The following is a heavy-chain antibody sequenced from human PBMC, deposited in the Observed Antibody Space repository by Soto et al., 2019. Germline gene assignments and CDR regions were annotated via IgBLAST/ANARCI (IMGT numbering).Heavy chain of an antibody. V-gene: IGHV4-31*03. Sequence: PSETLSLTCTVSGGSISSGGYYWSWIRQHPGKGLEWIGYIYYSGSTYYNPSLKSRVTISVDTSKNQFSLKLSSVTAADTAVYYCARGYCSGGSCYWGYSWFDPWGQGTLVTVSS. CDR3: ARGYCSGGSCYWGYSWFDP. CDR2: IYYSGST. J-gene: IGHJ5*02. D-gene: IGHD2-15*01. CDR1: GGSISSGGYY.